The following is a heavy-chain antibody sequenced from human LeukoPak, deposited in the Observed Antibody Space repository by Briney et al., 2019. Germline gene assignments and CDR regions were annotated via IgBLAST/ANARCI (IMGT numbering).Heavy chain of an antibody. J-gene: IGHJ4*02. CDR1: GFTFRSYA. CDR3: AKDTRGGIVVITTTFDF. Sequence: PGGSLRLSCVASGFTFRSYAMHWVRQAPGKGLEWVALISYDASNKQYSESVKGRFTITRDNSKSTLFLEMNSLRTEDTAIYYCAKDTRGGIVVITTTFDFWGQGALVTVSS. V-gene: IGHV3-30*04. CDR2: ISYDASNK. D-gene: IGHD4/OR15-4a*01.